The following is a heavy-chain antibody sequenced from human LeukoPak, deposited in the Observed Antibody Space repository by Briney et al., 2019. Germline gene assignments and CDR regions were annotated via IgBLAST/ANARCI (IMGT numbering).Heavy chain of an antibody. Sequence: GGSLRLSCAASEFTFSSYGMHWVRQAPGKGLEWVAVVSYDGSNKYYADSVKGRFTISRDNSKNTLYLQMNSLRAEDTAVYYCATSASRHCSSTSCYYYYGMDVWGQGTTVTVSS. D-gene: IGHD2-2*01. CDR3: ATSASRHCSSTSCYYYYGMDV. J-gene: IGHJ6*02. V-gene: IGHV3-30*03. CDR1: EFTFSSYG. CDR2: VSYDGSNK.